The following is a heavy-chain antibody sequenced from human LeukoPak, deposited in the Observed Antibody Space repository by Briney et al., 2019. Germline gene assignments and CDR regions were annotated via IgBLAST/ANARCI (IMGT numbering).Heavy chain of an antibody. CDR1: GGSISNDY. Sequence: PSETLSLTCTVSGGSISNDYWSWIRQPPGKGLEWIGYIYYGGTTDYNPSLKSRVIISLDTSKNQISLKLSSVTAADTVVYYCAASGGWYRFEYWGQGTLVTVSS. J-gene: IGHJ4*02. D-gene: IGHD3-10*01. CDR2: IYYGGTT. CDR3: AASGGWYRFEY. V-gene: IGHV4-59*08.